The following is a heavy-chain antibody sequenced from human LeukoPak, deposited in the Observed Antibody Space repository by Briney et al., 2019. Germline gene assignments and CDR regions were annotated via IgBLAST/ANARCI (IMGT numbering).Heavy chain of an antibody. D-gene: IGHD5-12*01. Sequence: SETLSLTCTVSGGSISSYYWSWIRQPLGKGLEWIGYIYSSGSTNYSPSLKSRVTISVDTSKNQFSLKLYSVTAADTAVYYCARRYSGYGNAFDIWGQGTMVTVSS. CDR2: IYSSGST. V-gene: IGHV4-59*08. CDR1: GGSISSYY. CDR3: ARRYSGYGNAFDI. J-gene: IGHJ3*02.